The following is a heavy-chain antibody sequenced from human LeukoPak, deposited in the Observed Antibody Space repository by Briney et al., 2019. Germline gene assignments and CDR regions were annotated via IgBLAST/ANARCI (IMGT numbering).Heavy chain of an antibody. CDR3: ARRDYDILTGLTNRAFDI. CDR2: IIPILGIA. V-gene: IGHV1-69*04. CDR1: GGTFSSYA. D-gene: IGHD3-9*01. J-gene: IGHJ3*02. Sequence: ASVKVSCKASGGTFSSYAISWVRQAPGQGLEWMGRIIPILGIANYAYKFQGRVTITADKSTSTAYMELSSLRSEDTAVYYCARRDYDILTGLTNRAFDIWGQGTMVTVSS.